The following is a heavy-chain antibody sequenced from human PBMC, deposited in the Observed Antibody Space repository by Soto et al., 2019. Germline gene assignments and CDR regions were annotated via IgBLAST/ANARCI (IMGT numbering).Heavy chain of an antibody. CDR1: GYTFTSYY. J-gene: IGHJ6*02. Sequence: ASVKGSCKASGYTFTSYYMHWVRQAPGQGLEWMGIINPSGGSTSYAQKFQGRVTMTRDTSTSTVYMELSSLRSEDTAVYYCVRELGYYDSNAYRPIYYFYVTDLWGQ. D-gene: IGHD3-22*01. CDR2: INPSGGST. V-gene: IGHV1-46*01. CDR3: VRELGYYDSNAYRPIYYFYVTDL.